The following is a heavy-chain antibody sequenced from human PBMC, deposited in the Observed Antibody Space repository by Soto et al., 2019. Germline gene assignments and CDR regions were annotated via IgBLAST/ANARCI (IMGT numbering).Heavy chain of an antibody. Sequence: SETLSLTCVVSGYSISSGYYWAWVRQPPGKELEWIGSIYHSGKTYYKPSLRSRVTVSVDTSKNQFSMKLTSVTAADTAVYYCARDKRVTMIGGWFDPWGQGTLVTVSS. CDR1: GYSISSGYY. CDR2: IYHSGKT. V-gene: IGHV4-38-2*02. D-gene: IGHD3-22*01. CDR3: ARDKRVTMIGGWFDP. J-gene: IGHJ5*02.